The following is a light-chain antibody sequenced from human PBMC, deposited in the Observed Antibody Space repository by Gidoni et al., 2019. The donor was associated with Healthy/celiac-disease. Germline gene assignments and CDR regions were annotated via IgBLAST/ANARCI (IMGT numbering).Light chain of an antibody. CDR3: QQSYSTPRT. CDR2: AAS. V-gene: IGKV1-39*01. Sequence: IQMPQSPSSLSASVGDRVTITCRASQSISSYLDWYQQKPGKAPKLLIYAASSLQSGVPSRFSGSGSGTDFTLTISSLQPEDFATYYCQQSYSTPRTFGQGTKVEIK. J-gene: IGKJ1*01. CDR1: QSISSY.